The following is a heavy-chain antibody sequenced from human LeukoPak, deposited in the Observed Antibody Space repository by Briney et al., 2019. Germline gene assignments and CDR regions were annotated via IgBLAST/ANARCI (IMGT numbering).Heavy chain of an antibody. CDR2: IRYDGSNK. Sequence: GGSLRLSCEASGFTFSSYGMHWVRQAPGKGLEWVAFIRYDGSNKYYADSVKGRFTISRDNSKNTLYLQMNSLRAEDTAVYYCARDRGYCSSTSCYPDAFDIWGQGTMVTVSS. CDR1: GFTFSSYG. CDR3: ARDRGYCSSTSCYPDAFDI. J-gene: IGHJ3*02. D-gene: IGHD2-2*01. V-gene: IGHV3-30*02.